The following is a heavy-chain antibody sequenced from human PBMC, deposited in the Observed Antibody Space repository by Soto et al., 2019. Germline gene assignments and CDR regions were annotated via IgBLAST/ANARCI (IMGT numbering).Heavy chain of an antibody. CDR3: ARHRRPPGTVGATSTLDP. CDR2: HYSGGRT. V-gene: IGHV3-53*01. D-gene: IGHD1-26*01. J-gene: IGHJ5*02. CDR1: RFCVSSNY. Sequence: PGGTLRRAWSISRFCVSSNYLTWVRQAPGWGLEWASVHYSGGRTYYADSVQGRFTISRDKSNNTLYLQMRSVRAEDTAVYFCARHRRPPGTVGATSTLDPWGRGTQVTVSS.